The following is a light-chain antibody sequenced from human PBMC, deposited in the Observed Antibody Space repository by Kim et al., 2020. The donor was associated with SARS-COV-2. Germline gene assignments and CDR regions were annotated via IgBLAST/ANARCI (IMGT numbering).Light chain of an antibody. V-gene: IGLV3-1*01. J-gene: IGLJ2*01. Sequence: SFSPGKTASITCSGANLGDKFFFCVQEKSGQSPVLVIYQNRKRPSGIPERFSGSNSGDTATLTISGTQAMDEAHYYCQAWDSNVVIFGGGTQLTVL. CDR3: QAWDSNVVI. CDR2: QNR. CDR1: NLGDKF.